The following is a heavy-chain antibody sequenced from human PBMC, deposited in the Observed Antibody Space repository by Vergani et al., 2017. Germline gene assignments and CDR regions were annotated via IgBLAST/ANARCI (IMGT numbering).Heavy chain of an antibody. J-gene: IGHJ4*02. CDR3: ARGSRAEGGSGPDK. Sequence: QVQLQESGPGLVKPSQTLSLSCTVSGGSVRTSIGYYWTWIRQPAGKTLEWIGVIFSSGTTNYNPSFKNRVTMSVDTSKNQFSLKMNSVTAADTAVYYSARGSRAEGGSGPDKWGQGTLVTVSS. CDR1: GGSVRTSIGYY. D-gene: IGHD6-13*01. CDR2: IFSSGTT. V-gene: IGHV4-61*02.